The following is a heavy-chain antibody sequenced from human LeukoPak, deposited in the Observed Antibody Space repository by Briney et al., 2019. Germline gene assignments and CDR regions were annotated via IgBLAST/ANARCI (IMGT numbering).Heavy chain of an antibody. CDR1: GYSFTSYW. D-gene: IGHD5-18*01. Sequence: GESLKISCKGSGYSFTSYWIGWVRQMPGKGLERMGIIYPGDSDTRYSPSFQGQVTISADKSISTAYLQWSSLKASDTAMYYCARHKDPAVANLDFDYWGQGTLVTVSS. J-gene: IGHJ4*02. V-gene: IGHV5-51*01. CDR2: IYPGDSDT. CDR3: ARHKDPAVANLDFDY.